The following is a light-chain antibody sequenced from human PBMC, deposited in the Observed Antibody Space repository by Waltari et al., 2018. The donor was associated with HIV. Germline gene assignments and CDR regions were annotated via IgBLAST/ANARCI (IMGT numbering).Light chain of an antibody. CDR1: PSLSAN. CDR3: QQYNKWPPYT. Sequence: EIMLTQSPDSLSVSPGESATLSCRASPSLSANLAWYQQKPGQPSRLLIYDAATRATGVPARFSGSGSGTEFTLTISGLQSDDSATYYCQQYNKWPPYTFGQGTKVEIK. V-gene: IGKV3-15*01. CDR2: DAA. J-gene: IGKJ2*01.